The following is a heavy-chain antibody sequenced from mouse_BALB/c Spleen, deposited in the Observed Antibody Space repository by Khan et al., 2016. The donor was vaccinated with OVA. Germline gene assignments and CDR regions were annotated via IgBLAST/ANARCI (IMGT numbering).Heavy chain of an antibody. CDR3: ARSASYWFFDV. CDR2: INTYTGEP. Sequence: QIQLVQSGPELKKPGETVKISCKASGYTFTNYGMNWVKQAPGKGLKWMGWINTYTGEPTYAADFKGRFAFSLETSANTAYLQINNLKNEDTATYFCARSASYWFFDVWGAGTTVTVAS. CDR1: GYTFTNYG. J-gene: IGHJ1*01. V-gene: IGHV9-3-1*01. D-gene: IGHD6-1*01.